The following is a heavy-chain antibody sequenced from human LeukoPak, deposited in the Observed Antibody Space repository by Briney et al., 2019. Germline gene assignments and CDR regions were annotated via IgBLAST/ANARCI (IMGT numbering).Heavy chain of an antibody. CDR2: INHSGST. V-gene: IGHV4-34*01. J-gene: IGHJ3*02. CDR1: GGSFSGYY. D-gene: IGHD1-26*01. Sequence: PSETLSLTCAVYGGSFSGYYWSWIRQPPGKGLEWIGEINHSGSTNYNPSLKSRVTISVDTSKNQFSLKLSPVTAADTAVYYCARSKWELNAVDIWGQGTMVTVSS. CDR3: ARSKWELNAVDI.